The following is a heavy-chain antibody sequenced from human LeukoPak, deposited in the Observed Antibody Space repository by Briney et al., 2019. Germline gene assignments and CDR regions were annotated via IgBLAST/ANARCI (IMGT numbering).Heavy chain of an antibody. Sequence: SETLSLTCTVSGDSISGGTYYRGWIRQPPGKGLEWIGSIYYSGTTYYNPSLKSRVTISVDTSKNHFSLKVSSVTAADTAVYYCARRGIAAAGRENDAFDVWGQGTMVTVSS. D-gene: IGHD6-13*01. CDR1: GDSISGGTYY. V-gene: IGHV4-39*02. CDR2: IYYSGTT. J-gene: IGHJ3*01. CDR3: ARRGIAAAGRENDAFDV.